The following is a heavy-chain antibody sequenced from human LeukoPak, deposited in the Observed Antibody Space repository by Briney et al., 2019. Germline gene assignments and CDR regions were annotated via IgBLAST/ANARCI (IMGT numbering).Heavy chain of an antibody. D-gene: IGHD1-1*01. CDR3: TRDSRHLDRAFDT. CDR2: IRRKANGGTT. V-gene: IGHV3-49*04. CDR1: GXTFSSFG. Sequence: GGSLRLSCAASGXTFSSFGIHWVRQAPGKGLEWVGFIRRKANGGTTEYAASVKGRFTISRDDSRSIAYLQMNSLKTEDTAVYYCTRDSRHLDRAFDTWGQGTMVTVSS. J-gene: IGHJ3*02.